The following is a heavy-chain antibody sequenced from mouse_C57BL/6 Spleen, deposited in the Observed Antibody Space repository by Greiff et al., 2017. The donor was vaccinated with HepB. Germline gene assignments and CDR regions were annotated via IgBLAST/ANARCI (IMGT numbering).Heavy chain of an antibody. J-gene: IGHJ2*01. Sequence: EVQRVESGPGLVKPSQSLSLTCSVTGYSITSGYYWNWIRQFPGNKLEWMGYISYDGSNNYNPSLKNRISITRDTSKNQFFLKLNSVTTEDTATYYCARGGVLLRYYFDYWGQGTTLTVSS. V-gene: IGHV3-6*01. CDR3: ARGGVLLRYYFDY. CDR2: ISYDGSN. D-gene: IGHD1-1*01. CDR1: GYSITSGYY.